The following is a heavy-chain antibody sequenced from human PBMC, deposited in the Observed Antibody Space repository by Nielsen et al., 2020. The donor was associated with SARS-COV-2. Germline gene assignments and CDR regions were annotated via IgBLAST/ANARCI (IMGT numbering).Heavy chain of an antibody. CDR1: GFTFSSYG. V-gene: IGHV3-30*18. D-gene: IGHD3-10*01. CDR3: AKDYGSGSYYVTN. CDR2: ISYDGSNK. J-gene: IGHJ4*02. Sequence: GESLKISCAASGFTFSSYGMHWVRQAPGKGLEWVAVISYDGSNKYYADSVKGRFTISRDNSKNTLYLQMNSLRAEDTAVYYCAKDYGSGSYYVTNWGQGTLVTVSS.